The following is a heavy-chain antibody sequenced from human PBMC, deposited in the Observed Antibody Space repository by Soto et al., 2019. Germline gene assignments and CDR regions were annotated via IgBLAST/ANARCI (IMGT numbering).Heavy chain of an antibody. D-gene: IGHD6-19*01. J-gene: IGHJ3*02. V-gene: IGHV3-13*01. CDR2: IGTVGDT. CDR3: ARAAGYSSGIDAFDI. CDR1: GFTFSNYD. Sequence: PRGSLRLSCAASGFTFSNYDMHWVRQATGKGLEWISAIGTVGDTYYPGSVKGRFTISRENAKNSLYLQMNSLRAGDTAVYYCARAAGYSSGIDAFDIWGQGTMVTVSS.